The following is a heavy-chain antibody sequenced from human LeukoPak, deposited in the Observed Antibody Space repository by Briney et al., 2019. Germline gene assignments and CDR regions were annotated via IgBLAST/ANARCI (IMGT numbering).Heavy chain of an antibody. V-gene: IGHV4-59*08. D-gene: IGHD3-22*01. CDR2: IYFSGST. J-gene: IGHJ4*02. CDR3: ARHKSSGSYPLDY. Sequence: PSETLSLTCTVSGGSISTYFWSWIRQPPGKGLEWIGHIYFSGSTNYNPSLKSRVTISVDTSKNQFSLKLGSVTAADTAVYYCARHKSSGSYPLDYWGQGILVTVPS. CDR1: GGSISTYF.